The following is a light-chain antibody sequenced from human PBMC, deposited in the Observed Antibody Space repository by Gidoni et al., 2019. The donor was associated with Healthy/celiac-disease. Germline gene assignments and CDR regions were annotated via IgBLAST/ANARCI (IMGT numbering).Light chain of an antibody. CDR1: SSNSGAGYD. Sequence: QSVLTQPPSVSGAPVQRVTISCTGSSSNSGAGYDVHWYQQLPGTAPKLLIYGNSNRPSGVPDRFSGSKSGTSASLAITGLQAEDEADYYCQSYDSSLRGVFGTGTKVTVL. CDR3: QSYDSSLRGV. V-gene: IGLV1-40*01. J-gene: IGLJ1*01. CDR2: GNS.